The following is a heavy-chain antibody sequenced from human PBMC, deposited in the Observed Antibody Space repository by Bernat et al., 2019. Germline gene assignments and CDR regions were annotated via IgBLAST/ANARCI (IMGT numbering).Heavy chain of an antibody. Sequence: QVQLQESGPGLVKPSETLSLTCTVSGGSISSYYWSWIRQPPGKGLEWIGYIYYSGSTNYNPSLKSRVTISVDTSKNQFSLKLSSVTAADTAVYYCARSPNYDFWSGYYAYYYYYMDVWGKGTTVTVSS. D-gene: IGHD3-3*01. V-gene: IGHV4-59*01. CDR1: GGSISSYY. J-gene: IGHJ6*03. CDR2: IYYSGST. CDR3: ARSPNYDFWSGYYAYYYYYMDV.